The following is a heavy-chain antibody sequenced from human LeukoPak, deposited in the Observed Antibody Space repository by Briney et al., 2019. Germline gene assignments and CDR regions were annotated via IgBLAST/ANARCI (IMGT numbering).Heavy chain of an antibody. CDR3: ARVGCSSTSCYGEYFQH. D-gene: IGHD2-2*01. CDR1: GGTFSSYA. J-gene: IGHJ1*01. Sequence: SVKVSCKASGGTFSSYAISWVRQAPGQGLEWMGGIIPIFGTANYAQKFQGRVTITTDESTSTAYMELSSLRSEDTAVYYCARVGCSSTSCYGEYFQHWGQGTLVTVSS. V-gene: IGHV1-69*05. CDR2: IIPIFGTA.